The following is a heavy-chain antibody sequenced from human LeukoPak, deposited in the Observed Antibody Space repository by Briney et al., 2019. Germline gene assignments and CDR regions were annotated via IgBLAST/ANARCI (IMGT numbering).Heavy chain of an antibody. CDR1: GGSISSYY. V-gene: IGHV4-59*01. D-gene: IGHD3-3*01. J-gene: IGHJ6*03. CDR3: ARDYYDFWSGYYDYYHMDV. CDR2: IYYSGST. Sequence: PSETLSLTCTVSGGSISSYYWSWIRQPPGKGLEWIGYIYYSGSTNYNPSLKSRVTISVDTSKNQFSLKLSSVTAADTAVYYCARDYYDFWSGYYDYYHMDVWGKGTTVTVSS.